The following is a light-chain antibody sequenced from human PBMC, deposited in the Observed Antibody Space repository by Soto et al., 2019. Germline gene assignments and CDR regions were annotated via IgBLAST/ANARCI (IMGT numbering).Light chain of an antibody. CDR2: LEGSGSY. Sequence: QAVLTQSSSASASLGSSVKLICTLSSGHSSYIIAWHQQQPGKAPRYLMKLEGSGSYNKGSGVPDRFSGSSSGADRYLTISNLQFEDEADYYCETWDSNIHWVFGGGTKVTVL. CDR3: ETWDSNIHWV. V-gene: IGLV4-60*02. J-gene: IGLJ3*02. CDR1: SGHSSYI.